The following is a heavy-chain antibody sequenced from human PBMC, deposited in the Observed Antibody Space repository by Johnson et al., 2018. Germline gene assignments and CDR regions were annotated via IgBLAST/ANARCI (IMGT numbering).Heavy chain of an antibody. CDR2: ISYDGGNK. CDR3: ARGGITRKMSHFQD. V-gene: IGHV3-30*03. J-gene: IGHJ1*01. CDR1: GFTFSSYG. Sequence: QVQLVESGGGVVQPGRSLRLSCAASGFTFSSYGMHWVRQAPGKGLEWVAVISYDGGNKYYADSVKGRFTISRDNAKNTLYLQMNSRRAEETAVDYCARGGITRKMSHFQDWGQGTLVTVSS.